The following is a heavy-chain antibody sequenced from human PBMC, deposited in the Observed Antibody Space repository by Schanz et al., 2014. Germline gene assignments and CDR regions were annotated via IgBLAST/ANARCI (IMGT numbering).Heavy chain of an antibody. CDR2: IRSSSTPI. D-gene: IGHD2-2*03. V-gene: IGHV3-48*01. CDR1: GFGFSSYS. CDR3: ARAGYCTSVSCSLFVSDY. J-gene: IGHJ4*02. Sequence: EVQLVESGGGLVQPGGSLRLSCTASGFGFSSYSMNWVRQAPGKGLEWVSYIRSSSTPIYYADSVRGRFTMSRDNSKNTLYLQMNSLRAGDAAVYYCARAGYCTSVSCSLFVSDYWGQGTLVTVSA.